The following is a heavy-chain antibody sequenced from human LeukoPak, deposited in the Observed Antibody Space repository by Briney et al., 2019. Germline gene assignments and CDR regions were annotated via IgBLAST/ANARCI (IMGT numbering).Heavy chain of an antibody. Sequence: GGSLRLSCAASGFTFSSYSMNWVRQAPGKGLEWVSSVSSSSYIYYADSVKGRFTISRDNAKNSLYLQMNSLRAEDTAVYYCARGSHRIEYSSSVAFDSWGQGTLVTVSS. J-gene: IGHJ5*01. CDR1: GFTFSSYS. CDR2: VSSSSYI. V-gene: IGHV3-21*01. CDR3: ARGSHRIEYSSSVAFDS. D-gene: IGHD6-6*01.